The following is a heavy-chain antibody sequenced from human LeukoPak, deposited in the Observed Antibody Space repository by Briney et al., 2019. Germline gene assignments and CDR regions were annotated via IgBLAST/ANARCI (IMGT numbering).Heavy chain of an antibody. CDR2: IIPILGIA. D-gene: IGHD2-15*01. J-gene: IGHJ4*02. Sequence: ASVKVSCKASGGTFSSYTISWVRQAPGQGLEWMGRIIPILGIANYAQKFQGRVTITTDESTSTAYMELSSLRSEDTAVYYCARASLGYCSGGSCYEGGFDYWGQGTLVTVSS. CDR3: ARASLGYCSGGSCYEGGFDY. CDR1: GGTFSSYT. V-gene: IGHV1-69*16.